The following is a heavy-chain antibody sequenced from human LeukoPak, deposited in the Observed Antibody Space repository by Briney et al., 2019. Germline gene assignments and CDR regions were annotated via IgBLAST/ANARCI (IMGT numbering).Heavy chain of an antibody. Sequence: SETLSLTCTVSGGSISSYYWSWIRQPPGKGLERIGYIYYSGSTNYNPSLKSRVTLSVDTSKNQFSLKLSSVTAADTAVYHCAREEYCSGGSCFGYWGQGTLVTVSS. J-gene: IGHJ4*02. V-gene: IGHV4-59*01. CDR1: GGSISSYY. CDR3: AREEYCSGGSCFGY. D-gene: IGHD2-15*01. CDR2: IYYSGST.